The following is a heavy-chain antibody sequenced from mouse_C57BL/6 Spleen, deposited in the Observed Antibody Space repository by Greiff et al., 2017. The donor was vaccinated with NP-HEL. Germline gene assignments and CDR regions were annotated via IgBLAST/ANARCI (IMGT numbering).Heavy chain of an antibody. Sequence: QVHVKQPGAELVRPGSSVKLSCKASGYTFTSYWMDWVKQRPGQGLEWIGNIYPSDSETHYNQKFKDKATLTVDKSSSTAYMQLSSLTSEDSAVYYCASGATGGNFDYWGQGTTLTVSS. CDR3: ASGATGGNFDY. D-gene: IGHD3-1*01. V-gene: IGHV1-61*01. CDR2: IYPSDSET. CDR1: GYTFTSYW. J-gene: IGHJ2*01.